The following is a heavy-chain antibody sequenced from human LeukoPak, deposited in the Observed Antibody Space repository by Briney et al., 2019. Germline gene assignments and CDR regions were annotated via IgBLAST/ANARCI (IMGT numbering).Heavy chain of an antibody. CDR2: IYYSGST. CDR3: ARVDTAIYYGMDV. Sequence: PSETLSLTCTVSGDSISSSNYYWGWIRQPPGKGLQYIGSIYYSGSTYYNPSLRSRVTISVDTSKNQFSLKLSSVTAADTAVYYCARVDTAIYYGMDVWGQGTTVTVSS. CDR1: GDSISSSNYY. V-gene: IGHV4-39*01. J-gene: IGHJ6*02. D-gene: IGHD5-18*01.